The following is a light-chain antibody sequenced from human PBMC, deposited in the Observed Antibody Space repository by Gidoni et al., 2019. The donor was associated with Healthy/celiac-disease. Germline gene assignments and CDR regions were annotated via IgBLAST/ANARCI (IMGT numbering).Light chain of an antibody. J-gene: IGKJ3*01. V-gene: IGKV3-20*01. Sequence: EIVLTQSPGTLSLSPGERATLSCRASQSVSSSYLAWYQKKPGQAPRLLIYGASSRATGIPDRLSGSGYGTDFTLTISRLEPEDFAVYYCKQWVTFGPGTKVDIK. CDR1: QSVSSSY. CDR2: GAS. CDR3: KQWVT.